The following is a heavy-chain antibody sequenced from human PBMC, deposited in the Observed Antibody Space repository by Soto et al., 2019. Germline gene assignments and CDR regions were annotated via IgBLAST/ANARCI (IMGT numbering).Heavy chain of an antibody. CDR2: IIPIFGTA. CDR1: RVAFSKFI. V-gene: IGHV1-69*01. Sequence: QAQLEQSGGEVKKPGSSVKVSCKASRVAFSKFIVTWVRQAPGLGLEWVGGIIPIFGTANYAQKFQGRVTFTADESTSTSYMEVNNLRSEDTAVYYCAKVRYSSPMGYYYGMDVWGQGTTVTVSS. D-gene: IGHD6-19*01. J-gene: IGHJ6*02. CDR3: AKVRYSSPMGYYYGMDV.